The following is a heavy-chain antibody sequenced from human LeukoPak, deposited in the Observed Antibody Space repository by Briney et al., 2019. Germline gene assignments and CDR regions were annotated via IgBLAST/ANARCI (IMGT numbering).Heavy chain of an antibody. CDR2: IYTTGST. V-gene: IGHV4-4*07. Sequence: SETLSLTCTVSGGSISSYYWSWIRQPAGKGLEWIGRIYTTGSTNYNPSLKSRVTMSVDTSKNQFSLKLTSMTAADTAVYYCARDLYGSGSYANFDYWGQGTLVTVSS. CDR1: GGSISSYY. CDR3: ARDLYGSGSYANFDY. D-gene: IGHD3-10*01. J-gene: IGHJ4*02.